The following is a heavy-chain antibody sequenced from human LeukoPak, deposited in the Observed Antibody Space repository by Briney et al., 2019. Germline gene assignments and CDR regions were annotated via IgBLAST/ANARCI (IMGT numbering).Heavy chain of an antibody. CDR2: MDDSGTHT. J-gene: IGHJ4*02. CDR1: GFTFSRYA. Sequence: GGSLRLSCAASGFTFSRYAMQWVRQAPDKRLEYVSGMDDSGTHTFYAESVKGRFTMSRDNSRDTLYLQMRSLRPEDTAVYYCARDGKAKNDYWGQGTLVTVSS. V-gene: IGHV3-64*02. CDR3: ARDGKAKNDY. D-gene: IGHD1-26*01.